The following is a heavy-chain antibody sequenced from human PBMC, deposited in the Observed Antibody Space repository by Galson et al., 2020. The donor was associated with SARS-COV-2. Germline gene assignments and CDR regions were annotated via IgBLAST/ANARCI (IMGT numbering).Heavy chain of an antibody. CDR3: AHSPPNFHGSGSYYKY. V-gene: IGHV2-5*01. CDR2: IYWNDDD. CDR1: GFSLTTTGVA. Sequence: SGPTLVKPTQPLTLTCTFSGFSLTTTGVAVGWIRQPPGKALECLALIYWNDDDRYSPSLKSRLTITKDTAKTQVVLTMTNMDPVDTGTYYCAHSPPNFHGSGSYYKYWGQGALVTVSS. D-gene: IGHD3-10*01. J-gene: IGHJ4*02.